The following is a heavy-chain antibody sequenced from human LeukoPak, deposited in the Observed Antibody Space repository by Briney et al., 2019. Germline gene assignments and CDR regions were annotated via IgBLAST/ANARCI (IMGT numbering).Heavy chain of an antibody. J-gene: IGHJ3*02. CDR2: INPSGGST. CDR1: GYTFTSYY. D-gene: IGHD1-26*01. Sequence: ASVKVSCKASGYTFTSYYMHWVRQAPGQGLEWMGIINPSGGSTSYAQKFQGRVTMTRDTSTSTVYMELSSLRSEDTAVYYCAREIREGLLEGDDAFDIWGQGTMVTVSS. V-gene: IGHV1-46*01. CDR3: AREIREGLLEGDDAFDI.